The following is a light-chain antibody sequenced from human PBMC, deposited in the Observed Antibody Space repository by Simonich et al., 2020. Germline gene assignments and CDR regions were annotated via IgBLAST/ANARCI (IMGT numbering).Light chain of an antibody. CDR2: KDS. J-gene: IGLJ3*02. Sequence: SYELTQPPSVSVSPGQTARITCSGDALPKQYAYWYQQKPCQAPVLVIYKDSERPSGIPERFSGSSSGTTVTLTISGAQVEDEADYYCYSAADNNLVFGGGTKLTVL. CDR1: ALPKQY. CDR3: YSAADNNLV. V-gene: IGLV3-27*01.